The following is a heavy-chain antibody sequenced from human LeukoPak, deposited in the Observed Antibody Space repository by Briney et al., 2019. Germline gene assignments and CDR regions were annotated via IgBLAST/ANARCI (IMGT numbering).Heavy chain of an antibody. CDR2: MNPDSSNT. J-gene: IGHJ6*03. Sequence: GASVKVSCKASGYTLTSYDINWVRQATGQGLEWMGWMNPDSSNTGYAQKFQGRVTMTRNTSISTAYMELSSLRSEDTAVYYCAKGSGYEHSYYYYYMDVWGKGTTVTISS. CDR3: AKGSGYEHSYYYYYMDV. CDR1: GYTLTSYD. D-gene: IGHD5-12*01. V-gene: IGHV1-8*01.